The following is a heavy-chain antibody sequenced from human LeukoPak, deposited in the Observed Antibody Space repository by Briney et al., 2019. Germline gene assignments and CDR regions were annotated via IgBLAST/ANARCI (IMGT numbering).Heavy chain of an antibody. CDR2: TYYRSKYYY. V-gene: IGHV6-1*01. J-gene: IGHJ4*02. CDR1: GDSVSSNSAA. CDR3: ARGKWEQLIFHFDY. Sequence: SQTLSLTCAISGDSVSSNSAAWNWFRQSPSRGLEWLGRTYYRSKYYYDYVVSVKSRIAINPDTSKNQFSLHLNSVTPEDTAIYYRARGKWEQLIFHFDYWGQGALVTVSS. D-gene: IGHD1/OR15-1a*01.